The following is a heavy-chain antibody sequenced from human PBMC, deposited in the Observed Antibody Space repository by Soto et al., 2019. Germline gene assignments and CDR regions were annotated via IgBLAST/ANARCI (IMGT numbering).Heavy chain of an antibody. CDR1: GYTFTSYD. J-gene: IGHJ5*02. Sequence: QVQLVQSGAEVKKPGASVRVSCKASGYTFTSYDIYWVRQATGQGLEWMGWMNPFSGNAVYTQKFQDRVTMTRDTSINTAYMEMSGLRYEDTAVYYCTRGQGNPWGQGSLVTVSS. CDR2: MNPFSGNA. CDR3: TRGQGNP. V-gene: IGHV1-8*01.